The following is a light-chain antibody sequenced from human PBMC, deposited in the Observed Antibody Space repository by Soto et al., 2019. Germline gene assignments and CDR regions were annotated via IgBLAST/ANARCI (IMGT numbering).Light chain of an antibody. Sequence: QSALTQPRSVSGSPGQSVTISCTGTSSDVGGYNYVSWYHRHPDKAPKLIIYDVIKRPSGVPDRFSGSTSGNTASLTITGLQADDEADYYCCSYAGTYTHVVFGGGTKLTVL. CDR1: SSDVGGYNY. V-gene: IGLV2-11*01. CDR2: DVI. J-gene: IGLJ2*01. CDR3: CSYAGTYTHVV.